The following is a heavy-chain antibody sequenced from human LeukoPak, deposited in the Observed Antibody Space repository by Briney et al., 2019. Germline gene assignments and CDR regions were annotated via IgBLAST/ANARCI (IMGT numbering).Heavy chain of an antibody. CDR2: IKQDGSEK. J-gene: IGHJ4*02. V-gene: IGHV3-7*03. CDR3: ASGLELDY. D-gene: IGHD1-26*01. CDR1: GFTFSGYW. Sequence: GSLRLSCAASGFTFSGYWMRWVRQAPGKGLEWVANIKQDGSEKNYVDSVKGRFTISRDNAKNSLYLQMNSLRAEDTAVYYCASGLELDYWGQGTLVTVSS.